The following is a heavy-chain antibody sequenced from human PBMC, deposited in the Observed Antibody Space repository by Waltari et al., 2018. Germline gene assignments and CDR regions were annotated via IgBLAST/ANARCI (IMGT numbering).Heavy chain of an antibody. V-gene: IGHV4-39*01. CDR1: GGPISTTSTYY. J-gene: IGHJ6*02. Sequence: QLQLQGSGPGLVKPSETLSLTCTVSGGPISTTSTYYWGWIRQPPGEGLEWIGPIGYSGRTSYNPSLKGRVNISVDTYNNQSSLKLSSVSAADTAVYYWAARFQGSSSYYRRQNLLLDVWGQGTTVTVSS. D-gene: IGHD3-3*01. CDR3: AARFQGSSSYYRRQNLLLDV. CDR2: IGYSGRT.